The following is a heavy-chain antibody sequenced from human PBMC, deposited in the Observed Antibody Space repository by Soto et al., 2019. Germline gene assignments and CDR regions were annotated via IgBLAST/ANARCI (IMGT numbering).Heavy chain of an antibody. Sequence: PGGSPRLPCAASGFTLRSHRIHWVRQAPGKGLEWVSRIDTDGGGTSYADSVKGRFTISTDNAKNTVYLQMNGLRAEDKAVYYCATVFDLWGQGTLVTVSS. CDR3: ATVFDL. CDR2: IDTDGGGT. J-gene: IGHJ5*02. CDR1: GFTLRSHR. V-gene: IGHV3-74*01.